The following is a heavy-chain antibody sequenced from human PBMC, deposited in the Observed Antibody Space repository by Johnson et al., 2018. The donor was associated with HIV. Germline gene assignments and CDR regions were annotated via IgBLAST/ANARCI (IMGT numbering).Heavy chain of an antibody. J-gene: IGHJ3*02. CDR2: ISSSGSTI. CDR1: GFTFSDYY. CDR3: ARTPSLPGAFDI. V-gene: IGHV3-11*04. Sequence: QVQLVESGGGVVQHGRSLRLSCAASGFTFSDYYMSWIRQAPGKGLEWVSYISSSGSTIYYADSVKGRFTISRDNAKNSLYLQMNSLRAEDTAVYYCARTPSLPGAFDIWGQGTMVTVSS.